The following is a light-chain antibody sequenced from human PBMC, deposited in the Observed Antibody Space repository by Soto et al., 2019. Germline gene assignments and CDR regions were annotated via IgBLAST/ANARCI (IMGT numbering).Light chain of an antibody. Sequence: QSALTQPASVSGSPGQSITISCTGTSSDVGSHNLVSWYQQYPGKAPKLIIFEASKRPSGVSNRFSGSKSGSTASLTISGLQAEEEADYYCCSKAASSTYVFGSGTKLTVL. CDR3: CSKAASSTYV. J-gene: IGLJ1*01. CDR2: EAS. V-gene: IGLV2-23*01. CDR1: SSDVGSHNL.